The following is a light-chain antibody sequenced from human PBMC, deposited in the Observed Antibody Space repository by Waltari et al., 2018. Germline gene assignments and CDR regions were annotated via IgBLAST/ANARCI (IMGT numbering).Light chain of an antibody. CDR1: QGISNY. Sequence: DIQMTQSPSSLSASVGDRVTITCRASQGISNYLAWYQQKPGNVPKLLIYAASILQPGVPSRFSGTGSGADFTLTISSLQPEDVATYYCQKYNSDPLTFGGGTRVEIK. CDR2: AAS. V-gene: IGKV1-27*01. CDR3: QKYNSDPLT. J-gene: IGKJ4*01.